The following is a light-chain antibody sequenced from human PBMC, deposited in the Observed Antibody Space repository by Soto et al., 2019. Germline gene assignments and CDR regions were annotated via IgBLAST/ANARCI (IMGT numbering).Light chain of an antibody. CDR2: GAS. J-gene: IGKJ1*01. V-gene: IGKV3-20*01. Sequence: EIVTTQSPATLSVSPGERATLSCRASQSLTRNLAWYQHKPGQSPRLLIYGASNRATGIPDRFSGSGSGTDFTLTISRLEPEDFAVYYCQQYGSSGTFGQGTKVDIK. CDR3: QQYGSSGT. CDR1: QSLTRN.